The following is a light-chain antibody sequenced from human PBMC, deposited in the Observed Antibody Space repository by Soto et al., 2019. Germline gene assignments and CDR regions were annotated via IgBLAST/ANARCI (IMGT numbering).Light chain of an antibody. Sequence: EIVLTQSPATLSLSPGERATLSCRASQSVSSYLAWYQQKPGQAPRRLIYDAANRATGIPARFSGGGSGTDFPLTTSSLEPEDFAVYYCQQRFNWPRFTFGQGTKLEIK. CDR1: QSVSSY. V-gene: IGKV3-11*01. CDR2: DAA. J-gene: IGKJ2*01. CDR3: QQRFNWPRFT.